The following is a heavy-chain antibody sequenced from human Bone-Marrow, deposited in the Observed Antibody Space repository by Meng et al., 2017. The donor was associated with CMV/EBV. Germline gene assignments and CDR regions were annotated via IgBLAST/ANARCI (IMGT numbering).Heavy chain of an antibody. Sequence: KISCKASGGTFRRYAISWVRQAPGQGLEWMGGIIPIFGTANYAQNFQGRVTITTDESASTAYMELSSLRSDDTAVYYCARDPKYQPSNAFDIWGQGTMVTVSS. CDR3: ARDPKYQPSNAFDI. D-gene: IGHD2-2*01. CDR1: GGTFRRYA. J-gene: IGHJ3*02. V-gene: IGHV1-69*05. CDR2: IIPIFGTA.